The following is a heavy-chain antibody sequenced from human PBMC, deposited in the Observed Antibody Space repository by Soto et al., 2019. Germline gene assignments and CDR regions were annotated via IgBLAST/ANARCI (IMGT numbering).Heavy chain of an antibody. CDR2: INAGNGNT. CDR3: ARVGTGTTPPYYYGMDV. D-gene: IGHD1-7*01. J-gene: IGHJ6*02. V-gene: IGHV1-3*01. Sequence: GASVKVSFKASGYTFTSYAMHWVRQAPGQRLEWMGWINAGNGNTKYSQKFQSRVTITRDTSASTAYMELSSLRSEDTAVYYCARVGTGTTPPYYYGMDVWGQGTTVTVSS. CDR1: GYTFTSYA.